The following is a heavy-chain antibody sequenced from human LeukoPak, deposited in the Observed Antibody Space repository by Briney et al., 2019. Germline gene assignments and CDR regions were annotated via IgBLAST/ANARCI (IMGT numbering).Heavy chain of an antibody. J-gene: IGHJ4*02. CDR2: ISWNSGSI. Sequence: PGRSLRLSCAATGFTFDDYAMHWVRQAPGKGLEWVSGISWNSGSIGYADSVKGRFTISRDNAKNSLYLQMNSLRAEDTALYYCAKDMCSGGSCLGYWGQGTLVTVSS. CDR3: AKDMCSGGSCLGY. V-gene: IGHV3-9*01. CDR1: GFTFDDYA. D-gene: IGHD2-15*01.